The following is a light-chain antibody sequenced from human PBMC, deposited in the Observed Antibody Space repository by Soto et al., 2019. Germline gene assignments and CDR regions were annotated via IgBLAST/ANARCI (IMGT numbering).Light chain of an antibody. J-gene: IGKJ4*01. CDR2: GAS. CDR1: QSISSD. V-gene: IGKV3-15*01. CDR3: QQCYGTPLT. Sequence: EIVMTQSPATLSVSPGERATLSCRASQSISSDVAWYQQKPGQAPRLLIYGASTTATGIPARFSGSGSGTEFTLTISSLQPEDFATYFCQQCYGTPLTCGGGTKGDIK.